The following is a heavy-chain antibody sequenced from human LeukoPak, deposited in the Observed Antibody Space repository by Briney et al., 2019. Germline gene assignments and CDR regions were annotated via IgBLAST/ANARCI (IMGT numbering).Heavy chain of an antibody. CDR2: INPSGGST. D-gene: IGHD3-22*01. J-gene: IGHJ3*02. CDR3: ARAHLHYYDSSGYYDAFDT. V-gene: IGHV1-46*01. CDR1: GYTFTSYY. Sequence: GASVKVSCKASGYTFTSYYMHWVRQAPGQGLEWMGIINPSGGSTSYAQKFQGRVTMTRDTSTSTVYMELSSLRSEDTAVYYCARAHLHYYDSSGYYDAFDTWGQGTMVTVSS.